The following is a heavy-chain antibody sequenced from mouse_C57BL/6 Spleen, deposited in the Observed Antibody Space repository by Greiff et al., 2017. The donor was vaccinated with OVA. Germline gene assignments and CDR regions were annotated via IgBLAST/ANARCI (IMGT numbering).Heavy chain of an antibody. CDR2: IDPENGDT. J-gene: IGHJ4*01. D-gene: IGHD1-1*01. V-gene: IGHV14-4*01. CDR1: GFTFTDDY. CDR3: TNYGRTMDY. Sequence: EVQLQQSGAELVRPGASVKLSCTASGFTFTDDYLHWVKQRPEQGLELIGWIDPENGDTEYASKFQGKATITADTSSNTAYLQLSSLTSEDTAVYYCTNYGRTMDYWGQGTSVTVSS.